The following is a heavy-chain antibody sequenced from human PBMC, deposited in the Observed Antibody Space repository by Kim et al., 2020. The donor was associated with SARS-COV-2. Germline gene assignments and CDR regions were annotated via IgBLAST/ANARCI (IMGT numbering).Heavy chain of an antibody. J-gene: IGHJ4*02. D-gene: IGHD3-16*01. CDR2: ISGSGGST. Sequence: GGSLRLSCAASGFTFSSYAMSWVRQAPGKGLEWVSAISGSGGSTYYEDSVQGRFTISRDNSKNTLYLKMNSLRAEDTAVYYCAKVSGGYPHLYKVDYWGQGTLVTVSS. CDR3: AKVSGGYPHLYKVDY. CDR1: GFTFSSYA. V-gene: IGHV3-23*01.